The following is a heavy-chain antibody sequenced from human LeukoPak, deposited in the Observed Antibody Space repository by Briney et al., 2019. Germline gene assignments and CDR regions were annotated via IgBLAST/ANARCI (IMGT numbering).Heavy chain of an antibody. CDR2: MNPNSGDT. J-gene: IGHJ4*02. CDR1: GYTFTSYD. V-gene: IGHV1-8*01. CDR3: AKTYYYNSSPFDY. D-gene: IGHD3-22*01. Sequence: ASLKVSCKASGYTFTSYDINWVRQATGQGLEWMGWMNPNSGDTGYAQKFKGRVTITRDTSISTAYMELSSLTSEDTAVYYCAKTYYYNSSPFDYWGQGTLVTVSS.